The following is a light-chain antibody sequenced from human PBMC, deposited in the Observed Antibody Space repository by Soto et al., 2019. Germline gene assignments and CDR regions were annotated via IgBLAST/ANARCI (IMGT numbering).Light chain of an antibody. CDR1: QGISNY. Sequence: SQGISNYLAWFQQKPGKVPKRLIYSASTLQSGVPSRFSGSGSGTEFTLAISSLQPEDFATYYCLQHDSYPLTFGGGTKVDIK. CDR3: LQHDSYPLT. V-gene: IGKV1-17*03. CDR2: SAS. J-gene: IGKJ4*01.